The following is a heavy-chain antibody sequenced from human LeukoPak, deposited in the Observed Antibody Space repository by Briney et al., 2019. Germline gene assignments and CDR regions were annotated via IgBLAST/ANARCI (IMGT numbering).Heavy chain of an antibody. CDR3: ARTGVATSRYYYYAMDV. D-gene: IGHD5-12*01. Sequence: SETLSLTCSVSGGSVRNYYWSWIRQPPGKGLEWIGEINHSGSTNYNPSLKSRVTISVDTSKNQFSLKLSSVTAADTAVYYCARTGVATSRYYYYAMDVWGQGTTVTVSS. CDR1: GGSVRNYY. V-gene: IGHV4-34*01. J-gene: IGHJ6*02. CDR2: INHSGST.